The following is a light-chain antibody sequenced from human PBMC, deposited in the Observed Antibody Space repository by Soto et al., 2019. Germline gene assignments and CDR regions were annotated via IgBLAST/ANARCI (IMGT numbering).Light chain of an antibody. Sequence: AIQMTQSPSSLSASVGDRVTITCRATQFIRTDLAWYHQKPGKAPKLLIVAASSLQSGVPSRFSCSGSGTDFTLTISSLQPEDFATYYCLQDYSYPLTFGGGTKVEIK. V-gene: IGKV1-6*01. CDR1: QFIRTD. CDR2: AAS. CDR3: LQDYSYPLT. J-gene: IGKJ4*01.